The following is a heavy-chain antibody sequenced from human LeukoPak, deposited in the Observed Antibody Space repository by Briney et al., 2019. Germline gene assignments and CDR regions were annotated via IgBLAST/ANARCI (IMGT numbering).Heavy chain of an antibody. CDR2: IYYSGST. J-gene: IGHJ4*02. CDR1: GSSISSGDYY. CDR3: ARRYGSGSSLDY. V-gene: IGHV4-30-4*01. D-gene: IGHD3-10*01. Sequence: SQTLSLTCTVSGSSISSGDYYWSWIRQPPGKGLEWIGYIYYSGSTYYNPSLKSRVTISVDTSKNQFSLKLSSVTAADTAVYYCARRYGSGSSLDYWGQATLVTVSS.